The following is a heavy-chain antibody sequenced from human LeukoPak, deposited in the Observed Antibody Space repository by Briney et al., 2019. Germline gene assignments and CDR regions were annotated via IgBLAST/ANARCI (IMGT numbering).Heavy chain of an antibody. J-gene: IGHJ4*02. CDR3: ARQTGSGLFILP. V-gene: IGHV4-39*07. CDR1: GGSITSSSYY. D-gene: IGHD3/OR15-3a*01. Sequence: SETLSLTCTVSGGSITSSSYYWGWIRQPPGKGLEWIGSIYYSGNTYYNPSLKSRVTISVDTSKNQFSLRLSSVTAADTAVYYCARQTGSGLFILPGGQGTLVTVSS. CDR2: IYYSGNT.